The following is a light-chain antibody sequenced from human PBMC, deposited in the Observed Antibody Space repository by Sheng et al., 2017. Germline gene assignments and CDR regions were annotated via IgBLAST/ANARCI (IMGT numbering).Light chain of an antibody. CDR1: DSNIGGNS. J-gene: IGLJ3*02. Sequence: QPVLTQPPSASGTPGQTVIISCSGTDSNIGGNSVYWFQQLPGTAPKLLIYRNDHRPSGLPDRFSGSKSDTSASLAISGLRADDEADYYCASWDASLRGWAFGGGTKLTVL. CDR3: ASWDASLRGWA. V-gene: IGLV1-47*01. CDR2: RND.